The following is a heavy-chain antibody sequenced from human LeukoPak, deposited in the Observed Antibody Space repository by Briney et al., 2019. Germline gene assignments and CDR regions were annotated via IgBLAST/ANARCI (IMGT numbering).Heavy chain of an antibody. CDR1: GGSISSSSYY. CDR2: IYYSGST. CDR3: ARGPRYCSGGSCYPMLPSFDY. V-gene: IGHV4-39*01. Sequence: SETLSLTCTVSGGSISSSSYYWGWIRQPPGKGLEWIGSIYYSGSTYYNPSLKSRVTISVDTSKNQFSLKLSSVTAADTAVYYCARGPRYCSGGSCYPMLPSFDYWGQGTLVTVSS. J-gene: IGHJ4*02. D-gene: IGHD2-15*01.